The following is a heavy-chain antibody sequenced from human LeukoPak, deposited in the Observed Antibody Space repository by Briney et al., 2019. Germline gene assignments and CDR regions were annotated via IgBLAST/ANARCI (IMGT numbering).Heavy chain of an antibody. D-gene: IGHD1-14*01. Sequence: ASVKVSCKASGYTFTGYYMHWVRQAPGQGLEWVGWINPTTGDTHFAQKFQGRVTMTRDTSITTAYMEVNRLRSDDTAVYYCARDTEYWGQGTLVTVSS. CDR1: GYTFTGYY. CDR2: INPTTGDT. V-gene: IGHV1-2*02. J-gene: IGHJ4*02. CDR3: ARDTEY.